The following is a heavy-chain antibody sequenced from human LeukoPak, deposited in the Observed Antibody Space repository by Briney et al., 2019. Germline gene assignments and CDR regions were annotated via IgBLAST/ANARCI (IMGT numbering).Heavy chain of an antibody. J-gene: IGHJ4*02. V-gene: IGHV3-30*02. CDR3: AKDYYGSGSYYNGDTDY. CDR2: IRHDGSNK. D-gene: IGHD3-10*01. Sequence: PGGSLRLSCAASGFTFSSYGMHWVRQAPGKGLEWVAFIRHDGSNKYYADSVKGRFTISRDNSKNTLYLQMNSLRAEDTAVYYCAKDYYGSGSYYNGDTDYWGQGTLVTVSS. CDR1: GFTFSSYG.